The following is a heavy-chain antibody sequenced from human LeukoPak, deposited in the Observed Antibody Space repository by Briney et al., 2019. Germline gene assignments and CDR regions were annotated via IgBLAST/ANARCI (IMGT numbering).Heavy chain of an antibody. CDR2: ISSSSSYI. V-gene: IGHV3-21*01. CDR3: ARGNTRITVVAYDY. Sequence: PGGSLRLSCAASGFTFSSYSMNLVRQAPGKGLEWVSSISSSSSYIYYADSVKGRFTISRDNAKNSLYLQMNSLRAEDTAVYYRARGNTRITVVAYDYWGQGTLVTVSS. J-gene: IGHJ4*02. CDR1: GFTFSSYS. D-gene: IGHD3-22*01.